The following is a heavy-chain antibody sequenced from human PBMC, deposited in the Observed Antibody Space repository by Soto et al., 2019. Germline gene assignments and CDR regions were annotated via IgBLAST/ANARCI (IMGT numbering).Heavy chain of an antibody. CDR3: ATTMRRGVAAPWDY. CDR1: GFTFDDYG. J-gene: IGHJ4*02. Sequence: EVQLVESGGGVVRPGGSLRLSCAASGFTFDDYGMSWVRQAPGKGLEWVSGINWNGGSTGYADSVKGRFTIARDNAKNSLYLQMNSLRAEDTAFYYCATTMRRGVAAPWDYWGQGTLVTVSS. CDR2: INWNGGST. V-gene: IGHV3-20*04. D-gene: IGHD6-19*01.